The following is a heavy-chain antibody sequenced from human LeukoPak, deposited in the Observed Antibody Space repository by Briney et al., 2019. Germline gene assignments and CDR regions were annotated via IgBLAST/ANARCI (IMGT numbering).Heavy chain of an antibody. J-gene: IGHJ4*02. CDR3: ATVVGTVAATPHY. CDR2: FDPEDGET. D-gene: IGHD2-15*01. CDR1: GYTLTELS. Sequence: GASVKVSCKVSGYTLTELSMHWVRQAPGKGHEGRGGFDPEDGETIYAQKFQGRVTMTEDTSTETAYMELSSLRSEDTAVYYCATVVGTVAATPHYWGQGTLVTVSS. V-gene: IGHV1-24*01.